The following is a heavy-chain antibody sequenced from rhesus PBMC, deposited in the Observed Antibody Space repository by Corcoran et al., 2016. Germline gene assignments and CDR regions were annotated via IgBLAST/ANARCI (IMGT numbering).Heavy chain of an antibody. V-gene: IGHV4-160*01. D-gene: IGHD2-39*02. J-gene: IGHJ5-1*01. CDR3: ARHGGYCSGDVCYTDNRFDV. CDR2: IYGSGRTP. Sequence: QVQLQESGPGLVKPSETLSLTCAVSGGSISGYYWSWIRQPPGKGLEWIGRIYGSGRTPHYNPSLKSLVTISTDTSKNQFSLKLNSVTAADTAVYYCARHGGYCSGDVCYTDNRFDVWGPGVLVTVSS. CDR1: GGSISGYY.